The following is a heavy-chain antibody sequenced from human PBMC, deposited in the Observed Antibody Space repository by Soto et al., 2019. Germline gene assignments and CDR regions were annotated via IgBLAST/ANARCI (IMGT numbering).Heavy chain of an antibody. Sequence: GASVKVFCRASGYTFTRYPMHWVRQAPGQMLEWMGWINAGNGYTRYSQKFQDRVTITRDTSASTAYMELSSLTSEDTAVYYCAMMHFIATVTYYFDYWGQGTLVTVSS. D-gene: IGHD5-18*01. V-gene: IGHV1-3*01. CDR3: AMMHFIATVTYYFDY. CDR2: INAGNGYT. J-gene: IGHJ4*02. CDR1: GYTFTRYP.